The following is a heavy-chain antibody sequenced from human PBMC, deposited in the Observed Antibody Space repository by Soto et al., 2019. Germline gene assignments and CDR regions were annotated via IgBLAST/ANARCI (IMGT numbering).Heavy chain of an antibody. D-gene: IGHD3-3*01. CDR1: GGSISSGGYS. V-gene: IGHV4-30-2*01. CDR2: IYHSGST. Sequence: PSETLSLTCAVSGGSISSGGYSWSWIRQPPGKGLEWIGYIYHSGSTYYNPSLKSRVTISVDRSKNQFSLKLSSVTAADTAVYYCAGGGYDFWSGPRDYYGMDVWGQGTTVTVSS. CDR3: AGGGYDFWSGPRDYYGMDV. J-gene: IGHJ6*02.